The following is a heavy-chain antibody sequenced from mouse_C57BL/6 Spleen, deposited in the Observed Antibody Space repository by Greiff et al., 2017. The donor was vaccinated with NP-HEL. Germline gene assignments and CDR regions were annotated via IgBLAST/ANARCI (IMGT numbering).Heavy chain of an antibody. J-gene: IGHJ2*01. Sequence: VQLQQPGAELVKPGASVKLSCKASGYTFTSYWMQWVKQRPGQGLEWIGEIDPSDSYTNYNQKFKGKATLTVDTSSSTAYMQLSSLTSEDSAVYYCARERTDYWGQGTTLIVS. CDR2: IDPSDSYT. V-gene: IGHV1-50*01. CDR1: GYTFTSYW. CDR3: ARERTDY.